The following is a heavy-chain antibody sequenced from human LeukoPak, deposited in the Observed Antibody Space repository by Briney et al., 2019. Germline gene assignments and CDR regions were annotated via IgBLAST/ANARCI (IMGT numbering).Heavy chain of an antibody. CDR3: ARHGYCSGGSCYENNWFDP. CDR2: IKQDGSEK. J-gene: IGHJ5*02. D-gene: IGHD2-15*01. V-gene: IGHV3-7*01. CDR1: GFTFSSYG. Sequence: PGGSLRLSCAASGFTFSSYGMSWVRQAPGKGLEWVANIKQDGSEKCYVDSVKGRFTISRDNAKNSLYLQMNSLRAEDTAVYYCARHGYCSGGSCYENNWFDPWGQGTLVTVSS.